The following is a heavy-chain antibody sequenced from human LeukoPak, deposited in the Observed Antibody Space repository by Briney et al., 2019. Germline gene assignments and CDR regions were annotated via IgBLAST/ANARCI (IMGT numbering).Heavy chain of an antibody. V-gene: IGHV3-30*18. J-gene: IGHJ4*02. D-gene: IGHD2-2*02. CDR3: AKDRTNLGYCSSTSCYIGGGSFDY. CDR1: GFTFSSYG. Sequence: PGGSLRLSCAASGFTFSSYGMHWVRQAPGKGLEWVAVISYDGSNKYYADSVKGRFTISRDNSKNTLYLQMNSLRAEDTAVYYCAKDRTNLGYCSSTSCYIGGGSFDYWGQGTLVTVSS. CDR2: ISYDGSNK.